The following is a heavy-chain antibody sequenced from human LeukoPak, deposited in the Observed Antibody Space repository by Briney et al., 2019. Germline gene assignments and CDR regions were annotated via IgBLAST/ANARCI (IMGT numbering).Heavy chain of an antibody. Sequence: GASVKVSCRASGYTFTGYYMHWVRQAPGQGLEWMGIINPSGGSTGYAQKFQGRVTMTRDTSTSTVYMELSSLRSEDTAVYYCARGDYYDSSGYYGDYWGQGTLVTVSS. V-gene: IGHV1-46*01. J-gene: IGHJ4*02. CDR3: ARGDYYDSSGYYGDY. D-gene: IGHD3-22*01. CDR1: GYTFTGYY. CDR2: INPSGGST.